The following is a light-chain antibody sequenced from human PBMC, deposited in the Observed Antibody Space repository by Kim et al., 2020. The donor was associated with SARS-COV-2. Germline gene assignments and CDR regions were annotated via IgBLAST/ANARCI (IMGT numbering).Light chain of an antibody. CDR1: NVQFKY. V-gene: IGLV3-1*01. CDR2: RDN. J-gene: IGLJ2*01. CDR3: QVWDNSLGV. Sequence: VSPGETATISCPGDNVQFKYVCWYQRTAGHSPVLVLYRDNKRPSGIPERFAGSNSGNTATLTISGTQAMDEADYYCQVWDNSLGVFGAGTQLTVL.